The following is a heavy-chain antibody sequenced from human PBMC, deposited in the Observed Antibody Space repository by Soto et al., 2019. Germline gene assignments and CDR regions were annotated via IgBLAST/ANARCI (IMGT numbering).Heavy chain of an antibody. V-gene: IGHV4-39*01. D-gene: IGHD1-20*01. Sequence: XTLSLPCAVSGGSVSGSDYYWGWLRQSPGRGPEWIWSVFYTGFTSYNPSLESRVSVSVDTSKNQFSLKVSAVTAADTAAYYCASSQKGYNWNYFDHWGQGALATVSS. CDR1: GGSVSGSDYY. J-gene: IGHJ4*02. CDR2: VFYTGFT. CDR3: ASSQKGYNWNYFDH.